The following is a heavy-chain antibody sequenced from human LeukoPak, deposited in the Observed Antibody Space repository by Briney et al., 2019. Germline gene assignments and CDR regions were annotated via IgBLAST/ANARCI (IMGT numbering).Heavy chain of an antibody. D-gene: IGHD5-12*01. CDR3: AKNTVLVATEN. V-gene: IGHV3-53*01. Sequence: GGSLRLSCAASGLTVNSKYMSWVRQAPGKGLEWVSVIYRGGDTYYADSVKGRFTISRDDSKNTVHLQMNSLRAEDTAFYYCAKNTVLVATENWGQGTLVTVSS. J-gene: IGHJ4*02. CDR2: IYRGGDT. CDR1: GLTVNSKY.